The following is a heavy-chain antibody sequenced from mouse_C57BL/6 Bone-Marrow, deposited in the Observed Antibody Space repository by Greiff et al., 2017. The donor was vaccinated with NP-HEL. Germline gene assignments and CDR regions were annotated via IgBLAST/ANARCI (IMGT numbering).Heavy chain of an antibody. J-gene: IGHJ2*01. CDR1: GFNIKDDY. CDR2: IDPENGDT. CDR3: TTFGRDY. D-gene: IGHD1-1*01. Sequence: EVKLEESGAELVRPGASVKLSCTASGFNIKDDYMPWVKQRPEQGLEWIGWIDPENGDTEYASKFQGKATITADTSSNTAYLQLSSLTSEDTAVYYCTTFGRDYWGQGTTLTVSS. V-gene: IGHV14-4*01.